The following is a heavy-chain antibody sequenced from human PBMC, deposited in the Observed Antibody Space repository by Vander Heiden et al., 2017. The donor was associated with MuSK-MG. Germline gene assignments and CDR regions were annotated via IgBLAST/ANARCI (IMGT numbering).Heavy chain of an antibody. D-gene: IGHD3-10*01. CDR3: ARVVPRGGAGSGFDY. J-gene: IGHJ4*02. CDR1: GYTFTGHY. CDR2: INPNSGAT. V-gene: IGHV1-2*02. Sequence: QVQLVQSGAEVKQPGASVKVSCKASGYTFTGHYMHWVRQAPGQGPEWMGWINPNSGATYYAQTVQGRVTMTRDTSVSTAKMEVSRLKSEETAVYYCARVVPRGGAGSGFDYWGQGTLVTVSS.